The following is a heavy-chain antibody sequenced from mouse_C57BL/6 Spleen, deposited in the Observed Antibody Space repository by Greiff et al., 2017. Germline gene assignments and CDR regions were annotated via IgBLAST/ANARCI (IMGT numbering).Heavy chain of an antibody. D-gene: IGHD1-1*01. Sequence: EVKLVESGGGLVKPGGSLKLSCAASGFTFSDYGMHWVRQAPEKGLEWVAYISSGSSTIYYADTVKGRFTISRDTAKNTLFLQMTSLRSEDTAMYYCARPYYGSSYYWYFDVWGTGTTVTVSS. CDR2: ISSGSSTI. J-gene: IGHJ1*03. CDR1: GFTFSDYG. V-gene: IGHV5-17*01. CDR3: ARPYYGSSYYWYFDV.